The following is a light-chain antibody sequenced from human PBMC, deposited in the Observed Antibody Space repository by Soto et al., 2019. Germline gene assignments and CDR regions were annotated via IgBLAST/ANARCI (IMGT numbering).Light chain of an antibody. CDR2: DAS. Sequence: EIVLTQSPATVSLSPGERATLSFMASQSVSSYLAWYQQKPGQAPRLLIYDASNRATGIPARFSGSGSGTDFTLTISGLEPEDFAVYYCQQRSNWPPITFGQGTRLEI. CDR1: QSVSSY. CDR3: QQRSNWPPIT. J-gene: IGKJ5*01. V-gene: IGKV3-11*01.